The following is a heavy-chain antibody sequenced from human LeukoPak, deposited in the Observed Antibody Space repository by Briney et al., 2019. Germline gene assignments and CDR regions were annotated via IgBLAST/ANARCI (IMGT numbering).Heavy chain of an antibody. Sequence: GGSLRLSCAASGFTFSSYAMSWVRQAPGKGLEWVSAISGSGGTTYYAVSVTGRFTISRDNSKNTLYLQMNSLRDEDTAVYYCALDREYQLPRDDYWGQGTLVTVSS. V-gene: IGHV3-23*01. J-gene: IGHJ4*02. D-gene: IGHD2-2*01. CDR1: GFTFSSYA. CDR3: ALDREYQLPRDDY. CDR2: ISGSGGTT.